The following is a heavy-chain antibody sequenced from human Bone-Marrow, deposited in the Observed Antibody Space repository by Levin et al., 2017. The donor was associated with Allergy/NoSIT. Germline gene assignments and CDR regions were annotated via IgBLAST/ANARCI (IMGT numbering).Heavy chain of an antibody. V-gene: IGHV3-7*01. Sequence: HPGESLKISCAASGFTFSNYWMSWVRQAPGKGLEWVGNIRHDGTEEYYVDSVKGRFTISRDNSKDSVFLQMNSLRVEDTAVYYCATPPSNSWLGIDVWGQGTTVIVSS. J-gene: IGHJ6*02. D-gene: IGHD6-13*01. CDR1: GFTFSNYW. CDR3: ATPPSNSWLGIDV. CDR2: IRHDGTEE.